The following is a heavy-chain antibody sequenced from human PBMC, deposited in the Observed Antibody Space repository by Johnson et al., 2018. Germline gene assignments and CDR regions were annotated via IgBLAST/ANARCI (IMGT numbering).Heavy chain of an antibody. J-gene: IGHJ6*04. V-gene: IGHV3-7*04. CDR1: GLIFGDFW. CDR3: ARGHKGLGV. CDR2: INPDGSEK. Sequence: VQLQESGGGLVQPGGSLRLSCAASGLIFGDFWMSWVRQAPGRGLEWVAYINPDGSEKYYMDSMKGRFTISRDNARDSLYLQMNSLRDEDPAWYYCARGHKGLGVWGKGTTVTVSS.